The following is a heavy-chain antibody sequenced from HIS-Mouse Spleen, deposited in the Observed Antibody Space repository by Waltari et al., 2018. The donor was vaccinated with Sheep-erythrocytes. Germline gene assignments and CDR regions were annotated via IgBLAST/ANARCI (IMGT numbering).Heavy chain of an antibody. CDR3: TSSGEMATNYYYYGMDV. V-gene: IGHV3-15*01. CDR2: IKSKTDGGTT. D-gene: IGHD5-12*01. CDR1: GCTCRKAG. Sequence: EVQLVESGGGLVKPGGSLRLSCAASGCTCRKAGRCGVRRAPGKGLEWVGRIKSKTDGGTTDYAAPVKGRFTISRDDSKNTLYLQMNSLKTEDTAVYYCTSSGEMATNYYYYGMDVWGQGTTVTVSS. J-gene: IGHJ6*02.